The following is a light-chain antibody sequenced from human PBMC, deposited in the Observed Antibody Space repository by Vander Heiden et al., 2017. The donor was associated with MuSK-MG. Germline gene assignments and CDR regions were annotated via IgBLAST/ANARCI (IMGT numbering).Light chain of an antibody. Sequence: EIVMTQSPVTLSVSPGERATLSCRASQNINSNLAWYQQKPGQSPRLLIYGASTRVTAIPARFSGSGSGTEFTLTISSLQSEDFAVYYCLQYSDGPPLYTFGQGTKLXI. V-gene: IGKV3-15*01. J-gene: IGKJ2*01. CDR2: GAS. CDR1: QNINSN. CDR3: LQYSDGPPLYT.